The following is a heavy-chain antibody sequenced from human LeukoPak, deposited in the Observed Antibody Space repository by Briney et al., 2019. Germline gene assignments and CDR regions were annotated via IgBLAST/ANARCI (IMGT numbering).Heavy chain of an antibody. D-gene: IGHD3-16*01. CDR1: GFTFSAYD. CDR2: VSYDGNNK. CDR3: AKFVGGPFDS. Sequence: GGSLRLSCATSGFTFSAYDLYWVRQAPGRGLEWVAVVSYDGNNKYYADRVRGRFTISRDISKNTLFLQMNSLRAEDTALYYCAKFVGGPFDSWGQGTLVTVSS. V-gene: IGHV3-30-3*02. J-gene: IGHJ4*02.